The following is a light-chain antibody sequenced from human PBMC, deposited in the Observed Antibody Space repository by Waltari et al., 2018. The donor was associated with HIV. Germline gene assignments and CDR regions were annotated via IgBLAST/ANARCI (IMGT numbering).Light chain of an antibody. Sequence: QSALTQPASVSGFLGQSINISCTGISTDSRFYQYVSWYQQYPGKIPSLIIFYINNRPSGVSDHFSGSRSGNSASLTFSGLQSGDEAHYYCASNRLDYTLIFGGGTKLTVL. CDR2: YIN. V-gene: IGLV2-14*03. CDR1: STDSRFYQY. J-gene: IGLJ2*01. CDR3: ASNRLDYTLI.